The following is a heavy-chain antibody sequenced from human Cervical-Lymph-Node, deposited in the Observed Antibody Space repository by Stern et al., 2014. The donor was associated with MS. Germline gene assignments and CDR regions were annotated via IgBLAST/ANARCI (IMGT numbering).Heavy chain of an antibody. CDR2: IWYDGDNI. CDR3: ARGSRIAAASLDS. Sequence: QVQLVESGGGVVQPGRSLRLSCAASGFTFSDYGMHWVRQAPGKGLEWVAVIWYDGDNIHYAGSVRGRFTISRDNSKNTLYLQMNSLRAEDTAVYYCARGSRIAAASLDSWGQGSLVTVSS. D-gene: IGHD6-13*01. CDR1: GFTFSDYG. J-gene: IGHJ4*02. V-gene: IGHV3-33*01.